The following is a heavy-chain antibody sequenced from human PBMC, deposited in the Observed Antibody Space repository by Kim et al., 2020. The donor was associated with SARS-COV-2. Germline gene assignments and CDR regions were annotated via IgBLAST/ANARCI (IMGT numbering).Heavy chain of an antibody. D-gene: IGHD1-1*01. Sequence: SQTLSLTCAISGDSVSSNSAAWNWIRQSPSRGLEWLGRTYYRSKWYNDYAVSVKSRITINPDTSKNQFSLQLNSVTPEDTAVYYCARDLKLSIKNSGTAGFDYWGQGTLVTVSS. V-gene: IGHV6-1*01. CDR3: ARDLKLSIKNSGTAGFDY. CDR2: TYYRSKWYN. CDR1: GDSVSSNSAA. J-gene: IGHJ4*02.